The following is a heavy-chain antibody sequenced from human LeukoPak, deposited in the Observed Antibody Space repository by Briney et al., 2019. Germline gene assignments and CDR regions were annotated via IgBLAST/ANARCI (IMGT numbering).Heavy chain of an antibody. D-gene: IGHD3-10*01. J-gene: IGHJ6*02. CDR1: GFTFSSYA. V-gene: IGHV3-30-3*01. CDR3: AREMGVGRFGELFQYGMDV. Sequence: GGSLRLSCAASGFTFSSYAMHWVRQAPGKGLEWVAVISYDGSNKYYADSVKGRFTISRDNSKNTLYPQMNSLRAEDTAVYYCAREMGVGRFGELFQYGMDVWGQGTTVTVSS. CDR2: ISYDGSNK.